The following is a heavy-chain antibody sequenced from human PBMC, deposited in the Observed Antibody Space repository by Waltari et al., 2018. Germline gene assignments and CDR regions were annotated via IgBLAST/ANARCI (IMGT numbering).Heavy chain of an antibody. J-gene: IGHJ5*02. CDR2: IYHSGST. D-gene: IGHD3-10*01. Sequence: QVQLQESGPGLVKPSETLSLTCAVSGYSISSGYYWGWIRQPPGKGLEWIGSIYHSGSTYYNPSLKSRVTISVDTSKNQFSLKLSSVTAADTAVYYCASVGVPGSYYISWFDPWGQGTLVTVSS. CDR1: GYSISSGYY. CDR3: ASVGVPGSYYISWFDP. V-gene: IGHV4-38-2*01.